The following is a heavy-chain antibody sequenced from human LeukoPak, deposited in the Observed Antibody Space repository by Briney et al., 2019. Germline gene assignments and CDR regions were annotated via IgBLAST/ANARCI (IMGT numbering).Heavy chain of an antibody. CDR1: GGTFSSYA. CDR2: IIPIFGTA. Sequence: ASVTVSCKASGGTFSSYAISWVRQAPGQGLEWMGGIIPIFGTANYAQKFQGRVTITADESTSTAYMELSSLRSEDTAVYYCARDYYDSSGYFSFDYWGQGTLVTVSS. D-gene: IGHD3-22*01. CDR3: ARDYYDSSGYFSFDY. J-gene: IGHJ4*02. V-gene: IGHV1-69*13.